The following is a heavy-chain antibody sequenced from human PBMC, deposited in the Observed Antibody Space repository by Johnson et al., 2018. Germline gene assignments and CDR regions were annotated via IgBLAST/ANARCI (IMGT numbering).Heavy chain of an antibody. CDR3: VTEVLDGSSTTCYRDTFDI. Sequence: VQLQESGGGLVQPGGSLRLSCAASGITFSRYWMHWVRQLPGKGPVWVARIKRVGIITAYADPVTGRFPSSRDNAKGKLFLQMNSLSAEDTAVYYCVTEVLDGSSTTCYRDTFDIWGQGTVVTVSS. CDR1: GITFSRYW. D-gene: IGHD2-2*02. CDR2: IKRVGIIT. J-gene: IGHJ3*02. V-gene: IGHV3-74*01.